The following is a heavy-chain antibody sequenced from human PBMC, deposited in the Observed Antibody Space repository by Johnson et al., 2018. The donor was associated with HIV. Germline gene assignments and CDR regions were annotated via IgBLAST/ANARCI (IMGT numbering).Heavy chain of an antibody. CDR2: INPDGSEK. V-gene: IGHV3-7*03. CDR3: ARALGLEVCAFDI. Sequence: VQLVESGGGVVQPGGSLRLSCAASGFTFTNYWMNWVRQAPGKGLEWVAHINPDGSEKYYVDSVKGRFTISRDNAKNSLYLQMNSLRAEDTAVYYCARALGLEVCAFDIWGQGTMVTVSS. J-gene: IGHJ3*02. CDR1: GFTFTNYW. D-gene: IGHD2-8*01.